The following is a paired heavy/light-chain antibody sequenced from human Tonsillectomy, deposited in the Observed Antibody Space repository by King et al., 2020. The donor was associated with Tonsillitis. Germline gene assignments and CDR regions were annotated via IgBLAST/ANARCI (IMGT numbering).Light chain of an antibody. Sequence: DIQMTQSPSSLSASVGDRVTITCRASLNIGSFLHWYQQKPGRAPKLLIYAASHLQSGVPSRFSGSGSGTDFILTVSSLQPEDFATYYCQQSSSAPFTFGPGTKVDIK. V-gene: IGKV1-39*01. CDR1: LNIGSF. CDR3: QQSSSAPFT. CDR2: AAS. J-gene: IGKJ3*01.
Heavy chain of an antibody. V-gene: IGHV3-33*01. CDR2: IWHDENNK. D-gene: IGHD6-19*01. CDR1: GFTFSSYG. J-gene: IGHJ4*02. CDR3: ARDGGHNTGWSYYFDF. Sequence: QVQLVESGGGVVQPGRSLKLSCAASGFTFSSYGMHWVRQAPGKGLEWVAFIWHDENNKFYADSVKGRFTISRDNSKNMLYLQMNSLRVEDTAVYYCARDGGHNTGWSYYFDFWGQGTLVPVFS.